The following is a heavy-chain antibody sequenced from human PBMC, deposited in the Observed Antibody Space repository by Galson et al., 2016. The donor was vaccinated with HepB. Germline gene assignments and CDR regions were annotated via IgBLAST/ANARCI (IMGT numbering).Heavy chain of an antibody. CDR1: GFTFSTYS. V-gene: IGHV3-21*04. D-gene: IGHD6-19*01. CDR2: TDSTSRYI. J-gene: IGHJ4*02. Sequence: SLRLSCAASGFTFSTYSMNWVRLAPGKGLEWVSSTDSTSRYIYYADSVRGRFTISRDNAKNSLSLQMNSLRAEDTAVYYCVRDRYDSGSMDYWGQGTLVTASS. CDR3: VRDRYDSGSMDY.